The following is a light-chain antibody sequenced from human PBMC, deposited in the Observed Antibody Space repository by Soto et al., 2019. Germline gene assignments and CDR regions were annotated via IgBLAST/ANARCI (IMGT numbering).Light chain of an antibody. CDR1: QSVSSN. CDR3: QQYNNWPPWT. J-gene: IGKJ1*01. CDR2: CAS. Sequence: EIVMTQSPATLSVSPGERATQSCRASQSVSSNLAWYQQKPGQAPRLLIYCASTRATGIPARFSGSGSGTEFTLTFSILQSEDVAVYYCQQYNNWPPWTFGQGTKVDIK. V-gene: IGKV3-15*01.